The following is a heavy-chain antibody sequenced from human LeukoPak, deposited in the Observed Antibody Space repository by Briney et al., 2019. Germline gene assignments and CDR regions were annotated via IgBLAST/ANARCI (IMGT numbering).Heavy chain of an antibody. CDR1: GFSFSSYD. Sequence: SGGSLRLSCEASGFSFSSYDMSWVRQAPGKGLEWVSVISGSGGNTYYADSVKGRFTISRDNSKNTLYLQMNSLRAEDTAVYFCAKEIHDGRGSYSYFEHWGQGTLVTVSS. CDR2: ISGSGGNT. D-gene: IGHD3-22*01. J-gene: IGHJ4*02. V-gene: IGHV3-23*01. CDR3: AKEIHDGRGSYSYFEH.